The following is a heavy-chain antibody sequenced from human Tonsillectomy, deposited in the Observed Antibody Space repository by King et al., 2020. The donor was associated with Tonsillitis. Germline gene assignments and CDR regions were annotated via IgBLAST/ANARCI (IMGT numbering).Heavy chain of an antibody. D-gene: IGHD2-2*02. CDR1: GFTFSSYS. J-gene: IGHJ4*02. V-gene: IGHV3-21*01. Sequence: VQLVESGGGLVKPGGSLRLSCAASGFTFSSYSMNWVRQAPGKGLEWVSSISSSSSYIYYADSVKGRFTISRDNAKNSLYLQMNSLRAEDTAVYYCAGGEVVIVVVPAAIGFDYWGQGTLVTVSS. CDR2: ISSSSSYI. CDR3: AGGEVVIVVVPAAIGFDY.